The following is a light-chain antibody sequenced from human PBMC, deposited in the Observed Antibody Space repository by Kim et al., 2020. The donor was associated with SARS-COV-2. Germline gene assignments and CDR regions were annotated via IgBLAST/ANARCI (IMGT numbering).Light chain of an antibody. J-gene: IGLJ3*02. CDR1: SSDVGAYNY. CDR2: DVT. Sequence: QSIPISFPGTSSDVGAYNYVSWYQQHPGKAPKLMIYDVTKRPSGVSDRFSGSKSGNTASLTISGLQAEDEADYYCSSYTSSTTLVFGGGTQLTVL. V-gene: IGLV2-14*04. CDR3: SSYTSSTTLV.